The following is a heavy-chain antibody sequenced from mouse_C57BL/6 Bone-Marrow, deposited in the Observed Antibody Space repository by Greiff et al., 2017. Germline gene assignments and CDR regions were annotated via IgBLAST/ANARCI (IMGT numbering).Heavy chain of an antibody. J-gene: IGHJ3*01. CDR1: GYTFTSYW. CDR3: ERRRYGDDVFAY. V-gene: IGHV1-64*01. Sequence: QVQLKQPGAELVKPGASVKLSCKASGYTFTSYWMHWVKQRPGQGLEWIGMIHPNSGSTNYNEKFKSKATLTVDKSSSTAYMQLSSLTSVDSAVYYCERRRYGDDVFAYWGQGTLVTVSA. D-gene: IGHD2-2*01. CDR2: IHPNSGST.